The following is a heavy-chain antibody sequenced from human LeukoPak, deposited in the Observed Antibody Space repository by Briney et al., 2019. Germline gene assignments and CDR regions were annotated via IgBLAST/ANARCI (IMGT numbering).Heavy chain of an antibody. CDR2: VTSTNKI. Sequence: GGSLRLSCVASGFTFSSHSINWVRQAPGKGLEWIATVTSTNKIHYADSVKGRFTISRDNAESSVYLQMNSLRDEDTAVYSCARAQTLFWEFDGFDIWGRGTTVTVSS. CDR3: ARAQTLFWEFDGFDI. D-gene: IGHD3-3*01. V-gene: IGHV3-69-1*01. J-gene: IGHJ3*02. CDR1: GFTFSSHS.